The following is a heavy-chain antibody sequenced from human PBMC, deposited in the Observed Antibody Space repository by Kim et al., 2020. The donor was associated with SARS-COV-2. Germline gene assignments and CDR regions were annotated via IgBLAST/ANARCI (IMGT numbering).Heavy chain of an antibody. CDR2: IRSKANSYAT. J-gene: IGHJ3*02. CDR3: TRVPPYSNSWCDAFD. D-gene: IGHD6-13*01. CDR1: GFTFSDSA. V-gene: IGHV3-73*01. Sequence: GGSLRLSCAASGFTFSDSAMYWVRQASGKGLEWVGRIRSKANSYATAYAASVKVRFTISRDDSKNKAYLQMNSLKTEDTAIYYCTRVPPYSNSWCDAFD.